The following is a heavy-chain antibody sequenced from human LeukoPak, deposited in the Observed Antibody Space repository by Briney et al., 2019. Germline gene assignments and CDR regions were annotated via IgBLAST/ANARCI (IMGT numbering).Heavy chain of an antibody. D-gene: IGHD4-17*01. V-gene: IGHV1-2*02. CDR3: ARLDGDYLDAFDI. Sequence: ASVKVSCKASGYTFTSYYMHWVRQAPGQGLEWVGWINPNSGGTNYAQKFQGRVTMTRDTSISTAYMELSRLRSDDTAVYYCARLDGDYLDAFDIWGQGTMVTVSS. J-gene: IGHJ3*02. CDR1: GYTFTSYY. CDR2: INPNSGGT.